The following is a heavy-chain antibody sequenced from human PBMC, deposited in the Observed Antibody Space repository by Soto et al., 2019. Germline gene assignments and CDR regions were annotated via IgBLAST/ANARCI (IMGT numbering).Heavy chain of an antibody. CDR3: ARGGITILTGSMDV. D-gene: IGHD3-9*01. CDR2: ISSSSYI. J-gene: IGHJ6*02. V-gene: IGHV3-21*01. CDR1: GFTFSSYS. Sequence: GGSLRLSCAASGFTFSSYSMNWVRQAPGKGLEWVSSISSSSYIYYADSVKGRFTISRDNAKNSLYLQMNSLRAEDTAVYYCARGGITILTGSMDVWGQGTTVTVS.